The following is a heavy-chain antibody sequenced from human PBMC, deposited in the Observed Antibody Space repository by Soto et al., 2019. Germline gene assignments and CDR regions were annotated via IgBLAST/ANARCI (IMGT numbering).Heavy chain of an antibody. J-gene: IGHJ6*02. Sequence: GGSLRLSCAASGFTFSSYEINWVRQAPGKGLEWASYISSSVSTIYYADSVKGRFTISRDNAKNSLYLQMNRLIAEDTAVYYCARDHLQLERGREFHYHYGMDVWGPGPTVTVS. D-gene: IGHD1-1*01. CDR1: GFTFSSYE. CDR2: ISSSVSTI. CDR3: ARDHLQLERGREFHYHYGMDV. V-gene: IGHV3-48*03.